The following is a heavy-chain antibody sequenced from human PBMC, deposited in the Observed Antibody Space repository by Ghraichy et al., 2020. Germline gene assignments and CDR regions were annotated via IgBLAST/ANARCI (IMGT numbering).Heavy chain of an antibody. CDR2: INHSGST. V-gene: IGHV4-34*01. D-gene: IGHD6-13*01. J-gene: IGHJ4*02. Sequence: SETLSLTCAVYGGSFSGYYWSWIRQPPGKGLEWIGEINHSGSTNYNPSLKSRVTISVDTSKNQFSLKLSSVTAADTAVYYCARGPLRLRGQQLDNDGLYYSGPHPHDYWGQGTLVTVSS. CDR1: GGSFSGYY. CDR3: ARGPLRLRGQQLDNDGLYYSGPHPHDY.